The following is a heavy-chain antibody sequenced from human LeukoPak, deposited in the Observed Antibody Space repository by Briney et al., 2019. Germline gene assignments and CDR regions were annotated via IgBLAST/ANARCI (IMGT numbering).Heavy chain of an antibody. J-gene: IGHJ4*02. CDR1: GDSVSSNSVA. CDR2: TYHRSKWYN. D-gene: IGHD1-26*01. V-gene: IGHV6-1*01. CDR3: ARGRSYSFDY. Sequence: SQTLSLTCALSGDSVSSNSVAWNWIRQSPSRGLEWLGRTYHRSKWYNDYALSVKSRISVNPDTPKNQFSLQLNSVTPEDTAVYYCARGRSYSFDYWGQGTLVTVSS.